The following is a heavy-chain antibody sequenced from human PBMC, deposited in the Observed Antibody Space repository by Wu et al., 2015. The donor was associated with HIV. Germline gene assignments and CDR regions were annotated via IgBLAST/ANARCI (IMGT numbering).Heavy chain of an antibody. CDR2: IIPVFGTT. Sequence: QVQLVQSGAEVKEPGSSVKVSCKASGGTFSSDAVSWVRQAPGQGLEWMGKIIPVFGTTKYAQKFQGRVTITADESTRTAFMELSSLRSDDTAVYYCVRPYSGYAYDVFDILGPRDSGLRLF. D-gene: IGHD5-12*01. CDR3: VRPYSGYAYDVFDI. V-gene: IGHV1-69*13. CDR1: GGTFSSDA. J-gene: IGHJ3*02.